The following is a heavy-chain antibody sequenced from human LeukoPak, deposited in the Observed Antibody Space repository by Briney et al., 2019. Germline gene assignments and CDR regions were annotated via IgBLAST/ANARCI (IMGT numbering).Heavy chain of an antibody. D-gene: IGHD2-2*01. J-gene: IGHJ3*02. CDR2: IYTSGST. V-gene: IGHV4-4*07. CDR3: ARPDRYQGAFDI. Sequence: SETLSLTCTVSGGSISSYYWSWIRQPAGKGLEWIGRIYTSGSTNYNPSLKSRVTMSVDTSKNQFSLKLSSVTAEDTAVYYCARPDRYQGAFDIWGQGTMVTVSS. CDR1: GGSISSYY.